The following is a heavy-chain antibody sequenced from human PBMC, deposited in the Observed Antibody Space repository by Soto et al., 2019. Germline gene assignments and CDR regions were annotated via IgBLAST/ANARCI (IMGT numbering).Heavy chain of an antibody. CDR2: INPGDGNT. D-gene: IGHD6-19*01. CDR3: ARDHHSGWFEDF. J-gene: IGHJ4*02. Sequence: AFMKGSFNSSGYTFGSYCIHWVRQAPGQSLEWMGWINPGDGNTEYSQKFQARVTISRDTSATTAYMELSSLRSEDTAVYYCARDHHSGWFEDFWGQGTLITVSS. V-gene: IGHV1-3*01. CDR1: GYTFGSYC.